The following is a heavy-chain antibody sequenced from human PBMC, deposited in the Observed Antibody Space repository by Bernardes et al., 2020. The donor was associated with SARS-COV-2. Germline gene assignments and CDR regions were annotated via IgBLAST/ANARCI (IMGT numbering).Heavy chain of an antibody. D-gene: IGHD6-25*01. CDR1: GFTPTDQY. CDR2: SLDKARFYIT. Sequence: GGSLRLSCAGSGFTPTDQYRDWVRQAPGKGPEWVALSLDKARFYITEYAASVRGRFTVSSADSGNSVYLQLNSVKAEDPAVYYCARDGSAAAASYLGGDWGQGTLVTVSS. V-gene: IGHV3-72*01. J-gene: IGHJ4*02. CDR3: ARDGSAAAASYLGGD.